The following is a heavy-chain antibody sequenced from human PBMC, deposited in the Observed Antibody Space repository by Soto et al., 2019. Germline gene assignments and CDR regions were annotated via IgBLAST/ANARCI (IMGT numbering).Heavy chain of an antibody. J-gene: IGHJ4*02. V-gene: IGHV4-34*01. CDR3: ARTPTIYYGSGSYYGRKGYYFDY. CDR2: INHSGST. Sequence: SETLSLTCAVYGGSFSGYYWSWIRRPPGKGLEWIGEINHSGSTNYNPSLKSRVTISVDTSKNQFSLKLSSVTAADTAVYYCARTPTIYYGSGSYYGRKGYYFDYWGQGTLVTVSS. D-gene: IGHD3-10*01. CDR1: GGSFSGYY.